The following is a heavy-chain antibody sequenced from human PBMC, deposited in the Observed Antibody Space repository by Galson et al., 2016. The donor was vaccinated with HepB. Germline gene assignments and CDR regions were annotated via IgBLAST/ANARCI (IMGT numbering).Heavy chain of an antibody. CDR3: AKDLWTGQQLAYYFDS. J-gene: IGHJ4*02. CDR2: ISHNGVGT. Sequence: SLRLSCAASEFTFSSYAMSWVRQAPGKGLEWVSCISHNGVGTFYADSVKGRFTISRDNSKNTVYLQMNSLGAEDTTVYYCAKDLWTGQQLAYYFDSWGQGILVTVSS. V-gene: IGHV3-23*01. CDR1: EFTFSSYA. D-gene: IGHD6-13*01.